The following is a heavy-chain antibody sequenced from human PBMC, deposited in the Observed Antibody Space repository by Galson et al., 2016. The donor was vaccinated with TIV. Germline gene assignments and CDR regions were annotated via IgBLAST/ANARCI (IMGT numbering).Heavy chain of an antibody. V-gene: IGHV3-48*03. CDR1: GFTFSTYD. CDR3: ARGYDFWTPYRGIDDDAFDI. J-gene: IGHJ3*02. CDR2: ITNSGLTI. Sequence: SLRLSCAVSGFTFSTYDMNWVRQAPGKGLEWLSYITNSGLTIYYADSVKGRFTISRDNAKNSLYLQMNSLRAEDSAVYYCARGYDFWTPYRGIDDDAFDIWGQGTMVTVSS. D-gene: IGHD3-3*01.